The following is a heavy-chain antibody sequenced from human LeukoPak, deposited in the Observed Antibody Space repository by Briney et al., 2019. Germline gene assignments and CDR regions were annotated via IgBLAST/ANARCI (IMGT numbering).Heavy chain of an antibody. V-gene: IGHV6-1*01. CDR1: GDSVSSNSAA. CDR2: TYYRSKWYN. CDR3: ARAAYSSSWYALVFDAFDI. J-gene: IGHJ3*02. D-gene: IGHD6-13*01. Sequence: PSQTFSLTCAISGDSVSSNSAAWNWIRQSPSRGLEWLGRTYYRSKWYNDYAVSVKSRITINPDTSKNQFSLQLNSVTPEDTAVYYCARAAYSSSWYALVFDAFDIWGQGTMVTVSS.